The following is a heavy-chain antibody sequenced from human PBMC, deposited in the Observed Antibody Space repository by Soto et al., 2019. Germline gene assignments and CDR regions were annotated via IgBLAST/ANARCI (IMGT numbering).Heavy chain of an antibody. J-gene: IGHJ5*02. D-gene: IGHD6-6*01. CDR3: ATSIAARPVDWFDP. CDR1: GYTFTDYA. CDR2: IIPIFGTA. V-gene: IGHV1-69*13. Sequence: GASVKVSCKASGYTFTDYAIHRVRQAPGQGLEWMGGIIPIFGTANYAQKFQGRVTITADESTSTAYMELSSLRSEDTAVYYCATSIAARPVDWFDPWGQGTLVTVSS.